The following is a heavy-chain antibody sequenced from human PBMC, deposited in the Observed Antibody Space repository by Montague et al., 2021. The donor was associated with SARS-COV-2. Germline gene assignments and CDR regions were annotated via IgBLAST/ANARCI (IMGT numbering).Heavy chain of an antibody. J-gene: IGHJ4*02. CDR1: GGPISGSSYY. CDR2: IFYSGST. V-gene: IGHV4-39*01. CDR3: ASMVRAQVYYFDY. D-gene: IGHD3-10*01. Sequence: SETLSLTCTVTGGPISGSSYYWGWIRQPPGKGLEWIGSIFYSGSTDYNPSLKSRVTISVDTSKNQFSLKLSSVTAADTAVYYCASMVRAQVYYFDYWGQGTLVTVSS.